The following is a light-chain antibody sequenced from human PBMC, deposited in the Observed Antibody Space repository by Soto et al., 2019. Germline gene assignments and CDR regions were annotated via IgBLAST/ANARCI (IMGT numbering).Light chain of an antibody. J-gene: IGLJ1*01. Sequence: QSVLTQPPSVSAAPGQKVTISCSGSSSNIGNNYVSWYQQLPGTAPKLLIYDNNKRPSGIPDRCSGSKSGTSATLGITGLQTGDEADYYCGTWDSSLSVSYVFGTGTKLTVL. CDR2: DNN. V-gene: IGLV1-51*01. CDR1: SSNIGNNY. CDR3: GTWDSSLSVSYV.